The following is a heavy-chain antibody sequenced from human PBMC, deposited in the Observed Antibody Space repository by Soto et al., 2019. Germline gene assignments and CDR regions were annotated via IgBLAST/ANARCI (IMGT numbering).Heavy chain of an antibody. CDR2: IYYSGST. CDR3: AREVPATAPYFDY. Sequence: QVQLQESGPGLVKPSQTLSLTCTVSGGSISSGGYYWSWIRQHPGKGREWIGYIYYSGSTYYNPTLKSRVTMSVDTSKNQFSLKLSSVTAADTAVYYCAREVPATAPYFDYWAREPWSPSPQ. V-gene: IGHV4-31*03. D-gene: IGHD2-2*01. J-gene: IGHJ4*02. CDR1: GGSISSGGYY.